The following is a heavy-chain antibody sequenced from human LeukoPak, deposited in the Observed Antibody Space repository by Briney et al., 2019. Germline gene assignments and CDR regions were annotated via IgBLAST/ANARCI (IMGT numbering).Heavy chain of an antibody. D-gene: IGHD3-22*01. CDR2: IYYSGST. J-gene: IGHJ6*03. CDR3: ARVTRPQIGYYYYYYMDV. CDR1: GGSISSSSYY. Sequence: KPSETLSLTCTVSGGSISSSSYYWGWIRQPPGKGLEWIGSIYYSGSTYYNPSLKSRVTISVDTSKNQFSLKLSSVTAADTAVYYCARVTRPQIGYYYYYYMDVWGKGTTVTVSS. V-gene: IGHV4-39*07.